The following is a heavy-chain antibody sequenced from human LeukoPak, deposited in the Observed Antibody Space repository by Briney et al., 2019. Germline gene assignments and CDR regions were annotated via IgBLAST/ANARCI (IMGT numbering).Heavy chain of an antibody. J-gene: IGHJ4*02. CDR3: ARGGYYYDSSGYFDY. Sequence: GRSLRLSCAASGFTFSDHYMDWVRQAPGKGLEWVGRTRNKANSYTTEYAASVKGRFTISRDDSKNSLYLQMNSLKTEDTAVYYCARGGYYYDSSGYFDYWGQGTLVTVSS. CDR1: GFTFSDHY. CDR2: TRNKANSYTT. D-gene: IGHD3-22*01. V-gene: IGHV3-72*01.